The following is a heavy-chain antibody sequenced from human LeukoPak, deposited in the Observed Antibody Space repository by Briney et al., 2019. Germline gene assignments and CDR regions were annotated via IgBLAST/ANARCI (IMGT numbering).Heavy chain of an antibody. D-gene: IGHD3-9*01. CDR1: GYTFTSYG. V-gene: IGHV1-18*01. J-gene: IGHJ4*02. CDR3: ARGTYYAILTGFRTHRPFDY. CDR2: ISAYNGNT. Sequence: AASVKVSCKASGYTFTSYGINWVRQAPGQGLEWMGWISAYNGNTNYAQKLQGRVTMTTDTSTSTAYMELRSLRPDDTAVYYCARGTYYAILTGFRTHRPFDYWGQGTLVTVSS.